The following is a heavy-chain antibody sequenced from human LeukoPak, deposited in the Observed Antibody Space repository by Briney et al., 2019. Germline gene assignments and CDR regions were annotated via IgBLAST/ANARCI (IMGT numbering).Heavy chain of an antibody. D-gene: IGHD6-13*01. CDR1: GYSFTSYW. CDR3: ARQGVGAGLAAAYY. Sequence: GESLKISCKGSGYSFTSYWIGWVRQMPGKGLEWMGIISPGDSDTRYSPSFQGQVTTSADKSINTAYLQGSSLKASDTAMYSCARQGVGAGLAAAYYWGQGTLVTVSS. CDR2: ISPGDSDT. V-gene: IGHV5-51*01. J-gene: IGHJ4*02.